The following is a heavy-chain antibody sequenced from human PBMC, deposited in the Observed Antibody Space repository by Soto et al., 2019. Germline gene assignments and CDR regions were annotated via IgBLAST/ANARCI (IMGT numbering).Heavy chain of an antibody. CDR2: IYYSGST. Sequence: QVQLQESGPGLVKPSQTLSLTCTVSGGSISSGDYYWNWIRQPPGKGLEWIGSIYYSGSTYYSPSRKSLVTISVGKSKTQCTLKVSSVTAADTAVYYCVRGDPGACSSTSCSDAFDLWGRGTMVAVSS. J-gene: IGHJ3*01. D-gene: IGHD2-2*01. CDR3: VRGDPGACSSTSCSDAFDL. CDR1: GGSISSGDYY. V-gene: IGHV4-30-4*01.